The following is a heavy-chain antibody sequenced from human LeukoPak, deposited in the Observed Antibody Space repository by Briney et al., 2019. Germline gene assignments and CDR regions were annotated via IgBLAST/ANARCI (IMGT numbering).Heavy chain of an antibody. CDR2: ISRRRSST. Sequence: GGSLRLSCAASGFNFDDYVMTWVRQAPGKGLEWVSAISRRRSSTYYADSVKTRFTISRDNSRNTLYLHMSSLRAEDTATYYCARVWGPYSSSYYVYYFDSWGQGDLVTVSS. CDR1: GFNFDDYV. J-gene: IGHJ4*02. V-gene: IGHV3-23*01. D-gene: IGHD6-13*01. CDR3: ARVWGPYSSSYYVYYFDS.